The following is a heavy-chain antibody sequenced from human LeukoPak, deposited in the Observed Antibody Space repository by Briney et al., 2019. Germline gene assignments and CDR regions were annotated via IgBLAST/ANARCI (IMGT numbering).Heavy chain of an antibody. J-gene: IGHJ4*02. D-gene: IGHD5-18*01. CDR2: IYYSGST. CDR1: GGSISSYY. Sequence: SETLSLTCTVSGGSISSYYWSWIRQPPGKGLEWIGYIYYSGSTNYNPSLKSRVTISVDTSKNQFSLKLSSVTAADTAVYYCASSQLWLRSDYWGQGTLVTVSS. CDR3: ASSQLWLRSDY. V-gene: IGHV4-59*01.